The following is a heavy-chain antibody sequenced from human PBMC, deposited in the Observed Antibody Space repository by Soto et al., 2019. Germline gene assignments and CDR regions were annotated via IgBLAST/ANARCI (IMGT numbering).Heavy chain of an antibody. CDR1: GDTFSDYP. D-gene: IGHD6-19*01. V-gene: IGHV1-69*01. CDR2: FLPFFRSA. CDR3: ATTLRPGVAVAEDYQYYYGMDV. Sequence: QVQLVQSGAEVKKPGSSVKVSCKTSGDTFSDYPISWVREAPEQGLGWMGGFLPFFRSANYAQKFQDRVTITADESTGTSYMEVSSLRPQDTAVYYCATTLRPGVAVAEDYQYYYGMDVWGQGTSVTVSS. J-gene: IGHJ6*02.